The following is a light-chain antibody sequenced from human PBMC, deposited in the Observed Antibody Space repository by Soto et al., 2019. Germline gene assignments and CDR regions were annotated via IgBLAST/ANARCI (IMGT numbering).Light chain of an antibody. J-gene: IGLJ2*01. V-gene: IGLV1-51*01. CDR3: GTWDNSLSAGL. CDR1: RSKIGGNY. CDR2: DNV. Sequence: QSVLTQPHSGSASPGPKGTISCSWTRSKIGGNYVSWYQQFPGAAPQLVIYDNVKRSPGIPDRFSGAKSGTSATLGITGLQTGDEDDYYCGTWDNSLSAGLFGAGTKVTVL.